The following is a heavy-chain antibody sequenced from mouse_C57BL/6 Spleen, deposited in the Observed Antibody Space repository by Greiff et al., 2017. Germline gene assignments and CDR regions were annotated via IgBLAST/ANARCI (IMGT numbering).Heavy chain of an antibody. J-gene: IGHJ1*03. Sequence: EVKLLESGPGLAKPSQTLSLTCSVTGYSITSDYWNWIRKFPGNKLEYMGYISYSGSTYYTPSLKTRISITRDTSKNQYYLQLNSVTTEDTATYYCARLYSSYGGYFDVWGTGTTVTVSS. CDR1: GYSITSDY. CDR3: ARLYSSYGGYFDV. D-gene: IGHD1-1*01. V-gene: IGHV3-8*01. CDR2: ISYSGST.